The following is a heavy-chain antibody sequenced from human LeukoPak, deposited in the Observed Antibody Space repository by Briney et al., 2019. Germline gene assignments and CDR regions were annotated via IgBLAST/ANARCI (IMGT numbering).Heavy chain of an antibody. D-gene: IGHD3-10*01. J-gene: IGHJ6*03. Sequence: SWVRQPPGKGLEWIGYIYYSGSTNYNPSLKSRVTISVDTSKNQFSLKLSSVTAADTAVYYCARVGYYGSGSLRAYYYYYYMDVWGKGTTVTVSS. CDR2: IYYSGST. CDR3: ARVGYYGSGSLRAYYYYYYMDV. V-gene: IGHV4-59*01.